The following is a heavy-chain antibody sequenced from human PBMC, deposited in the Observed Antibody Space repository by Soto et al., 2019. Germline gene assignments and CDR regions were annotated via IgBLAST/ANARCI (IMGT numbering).Heavy chain of an antibody. D-gene: IGHD1-1*01. CDR2: ISSGVSTI. V-gene: IGHV3-48*02. Sequence: HPGGSLRLSCEASGFTFNTYSMNWVRQAPGKGLEWVSYISSGVSTIFSSGGTTVYYADSVRGRFTISRDNAKNSLYLQMNSLRDEDTAVYYCARDYRERTMDVWGQGTTVTVSS. CDR3: ARDYRERTMDV. J-gene: IGHJ6*02. CDR1: GFTFNTYS.